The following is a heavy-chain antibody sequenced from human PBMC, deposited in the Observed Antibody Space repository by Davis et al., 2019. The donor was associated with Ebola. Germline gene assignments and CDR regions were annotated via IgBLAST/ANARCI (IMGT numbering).Heavy chain of an antibody. J-gene: IGHJ3*02. CDR3: ARGGYISGIDAFDI. CDR1: GGSISSGDYY. CDR2: IYYSGST. Sequence: SETLSLTCTVSGGSISSGDYYWSWIRQPPGKGLEWIGYIYYSGSTNYNPSLKSRVTISVDTSKIQFSLKLSSVTAADTAVYYCARGGYISGIDAFDIWGQGTMVTVSS. V-gene: IGHV4-61*08. D-gene: IGHD5-18*01.